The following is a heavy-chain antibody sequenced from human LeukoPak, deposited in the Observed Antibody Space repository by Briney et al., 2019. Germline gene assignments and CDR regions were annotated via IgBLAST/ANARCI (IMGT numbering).Heavy chain of an antibody. CDR3: ARGSYYDWYYYMDV. J-gene: IGHJ6*03. Sequence: GGSLRLSCAASGFTFDDYGMSWVRQAPGKGLEWVSGINWYGGSTGYADSVKGRFTISRDNAKNSLYLQMNSLRAEDTALYYCARGSYYDWYYYMDVWGKGTTVTVSS. D-gene: IGHD3-22*01. V-gene: IGHV3-20*04. CDR1: GFTFDDYG. CDR2: INWYGGST.